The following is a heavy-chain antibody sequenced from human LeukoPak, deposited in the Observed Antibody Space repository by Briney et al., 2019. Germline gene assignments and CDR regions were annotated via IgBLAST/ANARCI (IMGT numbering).Heavy chain of an antibody. J-gene: IGHJ4*02. D-gene: IGHD4-17*01. CDR3: ARDRGNDYGDYVDY. CDR1: GFTFSSYS. Sequence: PGGSLRLSCAASGFTFSSYSMNWVRQAPGKGLEWVSSISSSSSYIYYADSVKGRFTISRDNAKNSLYLQMNSLRAEDTAVYYCARDRGNDYGDYVDYWGQGTLVTVSS. V-gene: IGHV3-21*01. CDR2: ISSSSSYI.